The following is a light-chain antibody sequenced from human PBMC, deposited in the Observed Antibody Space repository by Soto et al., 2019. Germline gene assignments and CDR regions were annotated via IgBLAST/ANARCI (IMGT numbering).Light chain of an antibody. CDR2: EVF. Sequence: QSALTQPASVSGYPGQSITISCTGTSSDVGGYDYVSWYQQHPGKVPKLMIYEVFRRPSGISDRFYGSKSGNTASLTISGLQAGDEAAYYCSSYTTTSTFVFGGWTQLNVL. J-gene: IGLJ2*01. V-gene: IGLV2-14*03. CDR1: SSDVGGYDY. CDR3: SSYTTTSTFV.